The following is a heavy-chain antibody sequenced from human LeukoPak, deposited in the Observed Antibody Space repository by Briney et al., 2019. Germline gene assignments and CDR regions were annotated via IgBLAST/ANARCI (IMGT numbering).Heavy chain of an antibody. D-gene: IGHD2-2*01. Sequence: GGSLRLSCAASGFTFSSYAMSWVRQAPGKGLEWVSAISASGGSTYYADSVKGRFTISRDNSQNTLYLQVNSLRAEDTAVYYCAKDPGVPAASYNWFDPWGQGTLVTVSS. CDR2: ISASGGST. V-gene: IGHV3-23*01. CDR3: AKDPGVPAASYNWFDP. J-gene: IGHJ5*02. CDR1: GFTFSSYA.